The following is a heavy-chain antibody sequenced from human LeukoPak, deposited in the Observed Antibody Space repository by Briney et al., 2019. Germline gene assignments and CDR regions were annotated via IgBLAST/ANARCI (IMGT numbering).Heavy chain of an antibody. CDR1: GGSISSYY. D-gene: IGHD3-22*01. CDR3: ARLGMTYYYDSSGYYARYFDL. CDR2: IYYSGST. V-gene: IGHV4-59*08. Sequence: SETLSLTCTVSGGSISSYYGRWIRGPPGRGVEGIGYIYYSGSTNYNPSLKSRVTLSVDTSKNQFSLKLSSVTAADTAVYYCARLGMTYYYDSSGYYARYFDLWGRGTLVTVSS. J-gene: IGHJ2*01.